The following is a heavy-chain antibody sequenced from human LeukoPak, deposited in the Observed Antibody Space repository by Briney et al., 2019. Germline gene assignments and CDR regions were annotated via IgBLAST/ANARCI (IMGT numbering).Heavy chain of an antibody. CDR2: ISGSGGST. V-gene: IGHV3-23*01. CDR1: GFTFSSYA. Sequence: PGGSLRLSCAASGFTFSSYAMSWVRQAPGKGLEWVSAISGSGGSTYYADSVEGRFTISRDNSKNTLYLQMNSLRAEDTAVYYCAKGSGSYYIPSFDYWGQGTLVTVSS. CDR3: AKGSGSYYIPSFDY. J-gene: IGHJ4*02. D-gene: IGHD3-10*01.